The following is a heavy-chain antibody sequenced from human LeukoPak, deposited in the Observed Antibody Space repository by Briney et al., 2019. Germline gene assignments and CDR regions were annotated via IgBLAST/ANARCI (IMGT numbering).Heavy chain of an antibody. CDR2: IGTAGDT. CDR1: GFTFSSYD. D-gene: IGHD3-22*01. J-gene: IGHJ3*02. V-gene: IGHV3-13*01. CDR3: ARQAYYYDSSGYTTDDAFDI. Sequence: PGGSLRLSCAASGFTFSSYDMHWVRQATGKGLEWVSAIGTAGDTYYPGSVKGRFTISRENAKNSLYLQMNSLRAGDTAVYYCARQAYYYDSSGYTTDDAFDIWGQGTMVTVSS.